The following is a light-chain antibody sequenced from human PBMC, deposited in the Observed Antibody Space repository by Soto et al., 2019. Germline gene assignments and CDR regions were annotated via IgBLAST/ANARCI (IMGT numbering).Light chain of an antibody. CDR1: QIIYSW. J-gene: IGKJ1*01. Sequence: DIQMTQSPSTLSASVGDSVTITCGASQIIYSWLAWYQQKPGNAHKLLIYKSSTVERGVPSRFSGSGSETEFTLTSNSLQPDDFATYYCLQYFDYYLTFGQGTKVEIK. V-gene: IGKV1-5*03. CDR2: KSS. CDR3: LQYFDYYLT.